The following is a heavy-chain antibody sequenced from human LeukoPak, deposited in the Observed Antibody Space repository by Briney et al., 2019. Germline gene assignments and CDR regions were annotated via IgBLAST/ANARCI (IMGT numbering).Heavy chain of an antibody. Sequence: PGGSLRLSCAASGFTFDDYAMHWVRQAPGKGLEWVSGISWNSGSIGYADSVKGRFTISRDNAKNSLYLQMNSLRAEDTALYYCAKVLLDTYGMDVWGQGTTVTVSS. CDR1: GFTFDDYA. V-gene: IGHV3-9*01. CDR3: AKVLLDTYGMDV. J-gene: IGHJ6*02. D-gene: IGHD1-1*01. CDR2: ISWNSGSI.